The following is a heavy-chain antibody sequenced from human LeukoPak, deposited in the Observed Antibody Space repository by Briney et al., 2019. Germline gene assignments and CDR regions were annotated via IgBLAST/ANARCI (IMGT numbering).Heavy chain of an antibody. V-gene: IGHV4-39*07. CDR1: GGSISSSSYY. J-gene: IGHJ4*02. D-gene: IGHD4-11*01. Sequence: SETLSLTCTVSGGSISSSSYYWGWIRQPPGKGLEWIGSIYYSGSAYYNPSLKSRVTTSVDTSKNQFSLKLSSVTAADTAVYYCARDGRPTTVTDWGQGTLVTVSS. CDR3: ARDGRPTTVTD. CDR2: IYYSGSA.